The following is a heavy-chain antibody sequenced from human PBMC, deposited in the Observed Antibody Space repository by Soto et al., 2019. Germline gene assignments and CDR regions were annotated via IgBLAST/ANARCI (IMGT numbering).Heavy chain of an antibody. V-gene: IGHV4-4*02. D-gene: IGHD3-10*01. CDR1: GGSISSSNW. CDR3: ARWYYYGSGSYYNYYYYYGMDV. Sequence: SETLSLTCAVSGGSISSSNWWSWVRQPPGKGLEWIGEIYHSGSTNYNPSLKSRVTISVDKSKNQFSLKLSSVTAADTAVYYCARWYYYGSGSYYNYYYYYGMDVWGQGTTVTVSS. J-gene: IGHJ6*02. CDR2: IYHSGST.